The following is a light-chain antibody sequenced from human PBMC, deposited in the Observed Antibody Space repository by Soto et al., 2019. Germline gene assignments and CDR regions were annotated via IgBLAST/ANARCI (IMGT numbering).Light chain of an antibody. Sequence: DIEMTQSPSTLSASVADRVTITCRASQTIRRWLAWYQQRPGKAPKVLIYDASTLESGVPARFSGSGSETQFSLTISSLQPEDSATYYCQHYNSDPWTFGQGTKVDIK. CDR3: QHYNSDPWT. V-gene: IGKV1-5*01. CDR1: QTIRRW. CDR2: DAS. J-gene: IGKJ1*01.